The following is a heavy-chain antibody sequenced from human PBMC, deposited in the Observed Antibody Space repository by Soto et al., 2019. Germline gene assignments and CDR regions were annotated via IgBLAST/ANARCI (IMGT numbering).Heavy chain of an antibody. V-gene: IGHV1-2*02. Sequence: QLHLVQSGAVVKKPGASVTVSCSASGYPVTAYYMHWVRQAPGRGLEWMGGINPATGAAKYTQTFPGRVTLARDTSTGTGFMELRGLTSEDPAVFYCARGGGVGVAGSAAFDMWGQGTLVTVSS. CDR1: GYPVTAYY. D-gene: IGHD3-3*01. CDR2: INPATGAA. CDR3: ARGGGVGVAGSAAFDM. J-gene: IGHJ3*02.